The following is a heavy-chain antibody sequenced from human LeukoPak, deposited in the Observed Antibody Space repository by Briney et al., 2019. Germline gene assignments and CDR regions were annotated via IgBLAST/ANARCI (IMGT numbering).Heavy chain of an antibody. CDR1: GYTFTSYG. D-gene: IGHD1-1*01. CDR2: ISAYNGNT. J-gene: IGHJ4*02. Sequence: GASVTVSCKASGYTFTSYGISWVRQAPGQGLEWMGWISAYNGNTNYAQKLQGRVTMTTDTSTSTAYMELRSLRSDDTAVYYCARGPEEYNWNDGGNYFDYWGQGTLVTVSS. CDR3: ARGPEEYNWNDGGNYFDY. V-gene: IGHV1-18*01.